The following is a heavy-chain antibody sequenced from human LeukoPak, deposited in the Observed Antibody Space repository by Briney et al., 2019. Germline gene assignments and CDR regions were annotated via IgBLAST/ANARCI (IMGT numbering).Heavy chain of an antibody. CDR2: FIPIFGTA. J-gene: IGHJ4*02. D-gene: IGHD2-15*01. V-gene: IGHV1-69*01. CDR1: GGTFSSYA. CDR3: ARGRYCSGGSCLKPLDY. Sequence: SVKVSCKASGGTFSSYAISWVRQAPGQGLEWMGGFIPIFGTANYAQKFQGRVTITADESTSTAYMELSSLRSEDTAVYYCARGRYCSGGSCLKPLDYWGQGTLVTVSS.